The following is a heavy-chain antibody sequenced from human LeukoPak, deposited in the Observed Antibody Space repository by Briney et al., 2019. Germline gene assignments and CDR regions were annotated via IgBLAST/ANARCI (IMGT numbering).Heavy chain of an antibody. Sequence: GGSLRLSCAASGFTVSNNYLSWVRQAPGKGLEWVSVIYSGGGTYYADSVKGRFTTSRDNSKNTLYLQMNSLRGEDTAVYYCSRDRDPASLRDAFDICGQGTMVTVSS. CDR3: SRDRDPASLRDAFDI. D-gene: IGHD2-2*01. V-gene: IGHV3-66*02. CDR1: GFTVSNNY. CDR2: IYSGGGT. J-gene: IGHJ3*02.